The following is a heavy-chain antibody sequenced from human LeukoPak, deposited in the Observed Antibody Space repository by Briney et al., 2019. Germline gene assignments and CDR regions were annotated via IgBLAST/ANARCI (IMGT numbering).Heavy chain of an antibody. CDR2: ITNSGGAT. V-gene: IGHV3-23*01. Sequence: GGSLRLSCAASRFTFTHYAINWVRQAPGKGLEWVSAITNSGGATYYADSVKGRFTISRDNSKNTLYLQMNSLRAEDTAVYYCARVNTYYYDYWGQGTLVTVSS. J-gene: IGHJ4*02. CDR1: RFTFTHYA. D-gene: IGHD2-21*01. CDR3: ARVNTYYYDY.